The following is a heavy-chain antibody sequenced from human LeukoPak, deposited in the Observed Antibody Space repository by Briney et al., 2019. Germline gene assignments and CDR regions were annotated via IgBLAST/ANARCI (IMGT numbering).Heavy chain of an antibody. CDR1: GFTFSSYW. V-gene: IGHV3-7*03. Sequence: GGSLRLSCAASGFTFSSYWMSWVRQAPGKGLEWVANIKKDGSEKYYVDSVKGRFTISRDNSKNTLYLQMNSLRAEDTAVYYCARGAYDSSGYLVYWGQGTLVTVSS. D-gene: IGHD3-22*01. CDR3: ARGAYDSSGYLVY. CDR2: IKKDGSEK. J-gene: IGHJ4*02.